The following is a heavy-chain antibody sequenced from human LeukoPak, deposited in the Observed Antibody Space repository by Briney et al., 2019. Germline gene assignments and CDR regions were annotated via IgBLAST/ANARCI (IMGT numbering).Heavy chain of an antibody. D-gene: IGHD6-19*01. V-gene: IGHV3-23*01. J-gene: IGHJ4*02. CDR2: INHLGHT. CDR1: GFTFNHYA. CDR3: ARDHGSQDSGAWYVFDY. Sequence: PGGPLRLSCAACGFTFNHYAMSWVRQAPGKGLEWVSGINHLGHTLYAHSVKGRFTISRDNSQNTLFLQINSLRAGDTAEYFCARDHGSQDSGAWYVFDYWGRGTLVTVS.